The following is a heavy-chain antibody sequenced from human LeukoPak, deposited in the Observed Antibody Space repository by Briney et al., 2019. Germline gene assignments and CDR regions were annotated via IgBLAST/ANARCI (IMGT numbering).Heavy chain of an antibody. Sequence: ASVTVSCKASGGTFSSYAISWVRQAPGQGREWMGWINTNTGNPTYAQGFTGRFVFSLDTSDNTAYLQISSLQAEDTAVYYCASFFCTSGLCYYLDYWGQGTLVTVSS. D-gene: IGHD2-8*01. CDR2: INTNTGNP. V-gene: IGHV7-4-1*02. CDR3: ASFFCTSGLCYYLDY. J-gene: IGHJ4*02. CDR1: GGTFSSYA.